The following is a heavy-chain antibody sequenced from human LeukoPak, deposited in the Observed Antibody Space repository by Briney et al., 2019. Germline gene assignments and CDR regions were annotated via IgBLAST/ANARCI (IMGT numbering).Heavy chain of an antibody. V-gene: IGHV3-23*01. CDR2: ISGSGGST. Sequence: GGSLRLSCAASGFTFSSYAMSWVRQAPGKGLEWVSAISGSGGSTYYADSVKGRFTISRDNSKNTLYLQMNSLRAEDAAVYYCASQYSSSWGPFDYWGQGTLVTVSS. CDR3: ASQYSSSWGPFDY. D-gene: IGHD6-13*01. CDR1: GFTFSSYA. J-gene: IGHJ4*02.